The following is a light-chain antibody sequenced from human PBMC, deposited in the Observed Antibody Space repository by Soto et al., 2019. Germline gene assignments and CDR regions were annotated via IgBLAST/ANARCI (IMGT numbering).Light chain of an antibody. Sequence: EIVLTQSPATLSLSPGEGATLSCRASHSVSTSYFAWYQQKPGQAPRLLIYGASNRATDIPDRFSGSGSGTDFTLTISRLETEDFAVYYCQQYGTSLITFGGGTKLEIK. CDR3: QQYGTSLIT. CDR2: GAS. CDR1: HSVSTSY. V-gene: IGKV3-20*01. J-gene: IGKJ4*01.